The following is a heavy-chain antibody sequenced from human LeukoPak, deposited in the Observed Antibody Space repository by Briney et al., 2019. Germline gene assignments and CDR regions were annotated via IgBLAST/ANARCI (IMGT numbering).Heavy chain of an antibody. J-gene: IGHJ4*02. CDR3: ARAEKATIFDY. Sequence: GGSLRLPCAASGFTVSSNYMSWVRQAPGKGLEWVSVIYSGGSTYYADSVEGRFTISRDNSKNTLYLQMNSLRAEDTAVYYCARAEKATIFDYWGQGTLVTVSS. CDR2: IYSGGST. V-gene: IGHV3-53*01. CDR1: GFTVSSNY. D-gene: IGHD5-24*01.